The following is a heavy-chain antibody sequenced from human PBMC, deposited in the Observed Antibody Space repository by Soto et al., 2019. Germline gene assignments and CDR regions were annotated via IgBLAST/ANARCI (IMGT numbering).Heavy chain of an antibody. V-gene: IGHV1-69*02. D-gene: IGHD3-16*01. CDR2: IIPILGIA. CDR1: GGTFSSYT. J-gene: IGHJ6*02. CDR3: ARMFGSTYYYYGMDV. Sequence: QVQLVQSGAEVKKPGSSVKVSCKASGGTFSSYTISWVRQAPGQGLEWMGRIIPILGIANYAQKFQGRVTSXXDXSXXTAYMELSSLRSEDTAVYYCARMFGSTYYYYGMDVWGQGTTVTVSS.